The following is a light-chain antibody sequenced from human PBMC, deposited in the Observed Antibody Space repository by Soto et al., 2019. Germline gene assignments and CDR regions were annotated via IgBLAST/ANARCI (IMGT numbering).Light chain of an antibody. CDR1: QSISSW. CDR2: KAS. V-gene: IGKV1-5*03. CDR3: QHYNSYSEA. Sequence: DIMITQSPSTLSGSVGDRATITCRASQSISSWLAWYQQKPGKAPKLLIYKASTLKSGVPARFSGSGSGTEFTLTISSLQPDDFATYYCQHYNSYSEAFGQGTKVDIK. J-gene: IGKJ1*01.